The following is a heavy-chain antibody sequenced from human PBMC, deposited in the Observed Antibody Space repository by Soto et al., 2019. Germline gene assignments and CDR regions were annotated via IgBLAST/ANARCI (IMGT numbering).Heavy chain of an antibody. J-gene: IGHJ6*02. V-gene: IGHV3-30-3*01. CDR3: ARDSSTGGMDV. CDR1: GFTFSSYA. CDR2: ISYDGSNK. Sequence: VQLLESGGGLVQPGGSLRLSCAASGFTFSSYAMSWVRQAPGKGLEWVAVISYDGSNKYYADSVKGRFTISRDNSKNTLYLQMNSLRAEDTAVYYCARDSSTGGMDVWGQGTTVTVSS. D-gene: IGHD6-13*01.